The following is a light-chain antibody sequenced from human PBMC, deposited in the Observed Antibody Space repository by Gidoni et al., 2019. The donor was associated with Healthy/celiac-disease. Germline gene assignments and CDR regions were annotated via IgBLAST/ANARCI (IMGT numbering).Light chain of an antibody. J-gene: IGLJ2*01. Sequence: QSALTQPAPVSASPAQSITISSTGSSSDFGGYNYVSWYQQHPGKAPKLMIYEVSNRPSGVSNRFSGSKSGNTASLTISGLQAEDEADYYCSSYTSSSTPVVFGGGTKLTVL. CDR2: EVS. CDR3: SSYTSSSTPVV. V-gene: IGLV2-14*01. CDR1: SSDFGGYNY.